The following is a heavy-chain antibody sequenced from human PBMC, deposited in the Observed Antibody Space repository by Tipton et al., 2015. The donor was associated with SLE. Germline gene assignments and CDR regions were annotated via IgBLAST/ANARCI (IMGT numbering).Heavy chain of an antibody. CDR2: MYYSGST. J-gene: IGHJ4*02. CDR3: ATHSSRTGDY. D-gene: IGHD6-13*01. CDR1: GASISSGGYS. V-gene: IGHV4-30-2*01. Sequence: TLSLTCAVSGASISSGGYSWSWIRQPPGKGLEWIGNMYYSGSTFYNPSLKSRVIISIDRSKNQFSLILNSVTAADTAVYYCATHSSRTGDYWGQGTLVTVSS.